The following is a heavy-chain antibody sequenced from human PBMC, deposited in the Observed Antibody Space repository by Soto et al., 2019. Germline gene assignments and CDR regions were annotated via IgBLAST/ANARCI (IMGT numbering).Heavy chain of an antibody. CDR1: GGTFSSYA. V-gene: IGHV1-69*01. Sequence: QVQLVQSGAEVKKPGSSVKVSCKASGGTFSSYAISWVRQAPGQGLEWMGGIIPIFGTANYAQKFQGRVTNTADESTSTAYMELSSLRSEDTAVYYCARVDRGYDYWGGYYYGMDVWGQGTTVTVSS. J-gene: IGHJ6*02. CDR3: ARVDRGYDYWGGYYYGMDV. CDR2: IIPIFGTA. D-gene: IGHD5-12*01.